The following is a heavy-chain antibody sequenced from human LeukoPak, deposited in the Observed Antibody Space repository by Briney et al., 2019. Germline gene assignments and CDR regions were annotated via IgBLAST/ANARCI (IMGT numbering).Heavy chain of an antibody. V-gene: IGHV1-46*01. CDR2: INPSGGST. J-gene: IGHJ5*02. D-gene: IGHD3-22*01. CDR3: ARGGYCDSSGSFDP. Sequence: ASVKVSCTASGYTFAMYYIHWVRQAPGQGLEWMGIINPSGGSTRYAQKFQGRVTMTRDTSTSTVYMELSSLRSDDTAVYYCARGGYCDSSGSFDPWGQGTLVTVSS. CDR1: GYTFAMYY.